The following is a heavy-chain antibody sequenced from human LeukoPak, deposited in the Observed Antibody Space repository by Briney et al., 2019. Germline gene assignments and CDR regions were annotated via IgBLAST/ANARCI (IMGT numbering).Heavy chain of an antibody. V-gene: IGHV3-64*02. CDR2: ISTNGDRT. CDR3: ARGVATSSSGWYDTFDY. D-gene: IGHD6-19*01. Sequence: GGSLRLSCAASGFTFSNSAMYWVRQAPGKGLEFVSVISTNGDRTYYADSVKGRFTISRDNSKNTLYLQMGSLRADDMAVYYCARGVATSSSGWYDTFDYWGQGALVTVSS. CDR1: GFTFSNSA. J-gene: IGHJ4*02.